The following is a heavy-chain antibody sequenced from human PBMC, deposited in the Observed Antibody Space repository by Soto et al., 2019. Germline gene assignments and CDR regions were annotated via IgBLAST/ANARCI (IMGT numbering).Heavy chain of an antibody. J-gene: IGHJ6*02. D-gene: IGHD3-22*01. CDR1: GGSFSGYY. CDR2: INHSGST. V-gene: IGHV4-34*01. CDR3: ASGSPPGGGYAYYYGMDV. Sequence: QVQLQQWGAGLLKPSETLSLTCAVYGGSFSGYYWSWIRQPPGKGLEWIGEINHSGSTNYNPSLKSRGNISGGTSKNQVSLKLRSVAGADTAGYYRASGSPPGGGYAYYYGMDVWGQGTTVTVSS.